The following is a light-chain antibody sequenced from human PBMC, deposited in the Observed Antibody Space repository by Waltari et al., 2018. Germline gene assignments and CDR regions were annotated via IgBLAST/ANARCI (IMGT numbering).Light chain of an antibody. CDR1: QGISSY. CDR2: AAS. V-gene: IGKV1-9*01. J-gene: IGKJ1*01. CDR3: QRLNSYPPWT. Sequence: IQLTQSPSSLSASVGVRVTITCRASQGISSYLAWYQQKPGKAPKPLIYAASTLQSGAPSRFSGIESGTDFTLTITSLHPKHFATYFCQRLNSYPPWTFGQGTKVEIK.